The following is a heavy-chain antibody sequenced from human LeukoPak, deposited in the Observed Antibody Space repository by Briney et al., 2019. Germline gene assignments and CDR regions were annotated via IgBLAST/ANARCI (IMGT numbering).Heavy chain of an antibody. CDR1: GGSFSGYY. CDR2: INHSGST. D-gene: IGHD3-10*01. J-gene: IGHJ4*02. V-gene: IGHV4-34*01. Sequence: PSETLSLTCAVYGGSFSGYYWSWIRQPPGKGLERIGEINHSGSTNYNPSLKSRVTISVDTSKNQFSLKLSSVPAADTAVYYCARGSWFRELLVPPVNFDYWGQGTLVTVSS. CDR3: ARGSWFRELLVPPVNFDY.